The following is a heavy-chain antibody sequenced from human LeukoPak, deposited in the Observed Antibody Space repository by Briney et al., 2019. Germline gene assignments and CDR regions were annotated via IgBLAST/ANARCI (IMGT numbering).Heavy chain of an antibody. Sequence: ASVKVSCTASGYTFTSYGISWVRQAPGQGLEWMGWISAYNGNTNYAQKLQGRVTMNTDTSTSTAYMELRSLRSDDTAVYYCARDISSPSGTYYYYYYMDVWGKGTTVTVSS. D-gene: IGHD6-6*01. CDR3: ARDISSPSGTYYYYYYMDV. V-gene: IGHV1-18*01. J-gene: IGHJ6*03. CDR1: GYTFTSYG. CDR2: ISAYNGNT.